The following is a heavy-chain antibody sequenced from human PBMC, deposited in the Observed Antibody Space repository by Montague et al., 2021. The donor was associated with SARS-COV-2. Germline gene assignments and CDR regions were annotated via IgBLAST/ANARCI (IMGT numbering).Heavy chain of an antibody. Sequence: SLRLSCAASGFTFSDYYMSWIRQAPGKGLEWVSYIGSSSSYTNYADSVKGRFTISRDNAKNSLYLQMDSLRAEDTAVYYCARDVGVVRNWFDPWGQGTLVTVSS. CDR1: GFTFSDYY. J-gene: IGHJ5*02. CDR2: IGSSSSYT. D-gene: IGHD3-10*01. V-gene: IGHV3-11*05. CDR3: ARDVGVVRNWFDP.